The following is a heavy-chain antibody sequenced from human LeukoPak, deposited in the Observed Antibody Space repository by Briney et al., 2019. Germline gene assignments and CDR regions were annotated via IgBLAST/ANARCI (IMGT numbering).Heavy chain of an antibody. Sequence: SETLSLTCTVAGGSISSGSYYWSWIRQPAGKGLEWIGRIYTRGRTNYNPSLKSRVTISVDTSKNQFSLKLTSVTAADTAVYYCARLLGPLDYVWGSSRSKWGQGTLVTVSS. D-gene: IGHD3-16*02. CDR2: IYTRGRT. CDR3: ARLLGPLDYVWGSSRSK. CDR1: GGSISSGSYY. J-gene: IGHJ4*02. V-gene: IGHV4-61*02.